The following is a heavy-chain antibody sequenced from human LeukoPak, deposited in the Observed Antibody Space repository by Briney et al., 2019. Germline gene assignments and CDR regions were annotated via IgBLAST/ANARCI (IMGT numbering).Heavy chain of an antibody. CDR3: AKHGTGDHYFDY. D-gene: IGHD7-27*01. CDR2: IYSSSNYI. J-gene: IGHJ4*02. Sequence: GGSLRLSCAASGFTFSSCYMNWVRQAPGKGLEWISYIYSSSNYIYYADSVKGRFTISRDHAKNSLYLQVNSLRAEDTAVYFSAKHGTGDHYFDYWGQGTLVTVSS. V-gene: IGHV3-21*01. CDR1: GFTFSSCY.